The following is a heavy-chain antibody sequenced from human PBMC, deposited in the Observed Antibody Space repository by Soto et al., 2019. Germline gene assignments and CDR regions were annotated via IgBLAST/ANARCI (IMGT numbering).Heavy chain of an antibody. J-gene: IGHJ4*02. CDR3: ARALYDSDSLSGD. D-gene: IGHD3-22*01. CDR1: GFTLSNYA. Sequence: EVQLLESGGGLVQPGGSLRLSCVGSGFTLSNYAMSWVRQAPGKGLEWVSAISGSGGGTYYADSVKGLFAISRDSSKNTLFLQMNSLGAEDTAVYYCARALYDSDSLSGDWGQGTLVTVSS. CDR2: ISGSGGGT. V-gene: IGHV3-23*01.